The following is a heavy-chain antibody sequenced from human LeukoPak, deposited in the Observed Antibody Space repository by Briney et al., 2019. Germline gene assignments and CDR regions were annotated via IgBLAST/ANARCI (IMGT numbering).Heavy chain of an antibody. CDR2: IYSGGST. CDR3: ARGCSSTSCYGFDY. V-gene: IGHV3-53*01. CDR1: GFTVSSKY. Sequence: PGGSLRLSCAASGFTVSSKYMSWVRQAPGKGLEWVSVIYSGGSTYYAHSVKGRFTISRDNSKNTLYLQMNRLRADDTAVYYCARGCSSTSCYGFDYWGQGTLVTVSS. J-gene: IGHJ4*02. D-gene: IGHD2-2*01.